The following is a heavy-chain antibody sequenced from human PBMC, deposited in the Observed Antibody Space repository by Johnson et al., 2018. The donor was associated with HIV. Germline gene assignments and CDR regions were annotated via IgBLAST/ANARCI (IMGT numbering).Heavy chain of an antibody. D-gene: IGHD7-27*01. Sequence: QVQLVESGGGVVQPGRSLRLSCAASGFTFSSYAMHWVRQAPGKGLEWVAVISYGGTYKYYADSVKGRFTISIDNSNNTLYLQMNSLRAEDTAVYYCAKERSWAFDIWGQGTMVTVS. CDR3: AKERSWAFDI. CDR1: GFTFSSYA. J-gene: IGHJ3*02. CDR2: ISYGGTYK. V-gene: IGHV3-30*04.